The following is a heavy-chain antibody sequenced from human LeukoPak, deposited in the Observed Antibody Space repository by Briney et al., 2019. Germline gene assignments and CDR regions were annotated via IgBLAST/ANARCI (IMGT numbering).Heavy chain of an antibody. V-gene: IGHV3-7*01. CDR1: GFTFTGFA. CDR3: AREQYYDFRQGTYYYYYYMDV. D-gene: IGHD3-3*01. Sequence: PGGSLRLSCAASGFTFTGFAMSWVRQAPGKGLEWVANIKQDGSEKYYVDSVKGRFTISRDNAKNSLYLQMNSLRAEDTAVYYCAREQYYDFRQGTYYYYYYMDVWGKGTTVTVSS. CDR2: IKQDGSEK. J-gene: IGHJ6*03.